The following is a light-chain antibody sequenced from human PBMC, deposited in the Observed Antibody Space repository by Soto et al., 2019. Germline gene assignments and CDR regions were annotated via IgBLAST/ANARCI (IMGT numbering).Light chain of an antibody. CDR3: RSYISSRNEV. CDR2: EVS. V-gene: IGLV2-14*01. Sequence: QSEPTTVASLSKPHSQTIGLLHHPHRIDVGGYNYVSWYQQHPGKAPKLMIYEVSNRPSGVSNRFSGSKSGNTASLTISGRQAEDEADYYCRSYISSRNEVLGTGPKSSS. CDR1: RIDVGGYNY. J-gene: IGLJ1*01.